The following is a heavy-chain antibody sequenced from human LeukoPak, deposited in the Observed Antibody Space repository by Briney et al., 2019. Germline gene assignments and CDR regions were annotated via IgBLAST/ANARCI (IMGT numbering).Heavy chain of an antibody. J-gene: IGHJ4*02. Sequence: GGSLRLSCAASGFTFSSYGMHWVRQAPGKGLEWVAAISYDGSNKYYADSVKGRFTISRDNSKNTLYLQMNSLRAEDTAVYYCAKDSSSWYRTHVDYWGQGTLVTVSS. D-gene: IGHD6-13*01. CDR2: ISYDGSNK. CDR3: AKDSSSWYRTHVDY. CDR1: GFTFSSYG. V-gene: IGHV3-30*18.